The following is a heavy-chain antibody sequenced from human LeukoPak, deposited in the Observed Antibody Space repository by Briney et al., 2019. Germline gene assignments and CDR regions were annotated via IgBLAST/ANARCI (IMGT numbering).Heavy chain of an antibody. Sequence: DPSETLSLTCTVSGGSISSSIYYWGWIRQPPGKGLEWIGSIDYSGSTFYNPSHKSRFTISVDTSKNQFSLKLSSVTDADPAVYYCARSLGYCSSTRCFDVNWFDPWGQGTLVTVSS. CDR2: IDYSGST. CDR1: GGSISSSIYY. D-gene: IGHD2-2*01. CDR3: ARSLGYCSSTRCFDVNWFDP. V-gene: IGHV4-39*01. J-gene: IGHJ5*02.